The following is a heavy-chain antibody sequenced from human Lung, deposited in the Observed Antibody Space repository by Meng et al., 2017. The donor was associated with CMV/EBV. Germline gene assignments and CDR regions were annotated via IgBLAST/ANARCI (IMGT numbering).Heavy chain of an antibody. CDR1: GGTFSTYV. CDR2: IIPMFGTT. J-gene: IGHJ4*02. D-gene: IGHD3-22*01. Sequence: SVXVSXXASGGTFSTYVFSWVRQAPGQGLEWLGGIIPMFGTTNYAQKFQDRLTIKADDSTRTAYMDLSSLTSEDTAVYYCARHAEDYYDSRDFSPYTHWGQGTLVTVSS. V-gene: IGHV1-69*13. CDR3: ARHAEDYYDSRDFSPYTH.